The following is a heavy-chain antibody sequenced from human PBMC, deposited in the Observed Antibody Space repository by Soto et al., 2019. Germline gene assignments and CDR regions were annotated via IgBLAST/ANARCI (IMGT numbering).Heavy chain of an antibody. Sequence: SLTCIVSGGSLNNFYWNWIRQTAGKGLEWIGRIHASGNTNYNPSLKSRATLSVDTSKNQFSLKVRSVTAADTAVYYCARSSHKESWFDPWGQGTLVTVSS. V-gene: IGHV4-4*07. J-gene: IGHJ5*02. D-gene: IGHD6-19*01. CDR2: IHASGNT. CDR3: ARSSHKESWFDP. CDR1: GGSLNNFY.